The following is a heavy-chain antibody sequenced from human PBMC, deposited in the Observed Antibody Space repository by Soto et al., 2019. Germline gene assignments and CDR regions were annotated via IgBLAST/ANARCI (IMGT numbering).Heavy chain of an antibody. CDR1: GGSFSGYY. Sequence: QVQLQQWGAGLLKPSETLSLTCAVYGGSFSGYYWSWIRQPPGKGLEWIGEINHSGSTNYNPSLKSRVTIPVDTAKNQFALKLSSVTAADTAVYYCARVEGPYYFDYWGQGTLVTVSS. D-gene: IGHD3-3*01. V-gene: IGHV4-34*01. CDR2: INHSGST. J-gene: IGHJ4*02. CDR3: ARVEGPYYFDY.